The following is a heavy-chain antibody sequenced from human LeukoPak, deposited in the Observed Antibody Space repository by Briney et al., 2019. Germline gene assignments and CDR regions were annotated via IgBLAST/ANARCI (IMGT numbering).Heavy chain of an antibody. CDR3: ARDRGVVVPAASDY. Sequence: ASVKVSCKGSGYTFTSYGISWVRQAPGQGLEWMGWISAYNGNTNYAQKLQGRVTMTTDTSTSTAYMELRSLRSDDTAVYYCARDRGVVVPAASDYWGQGTLVTVSS. CDR2: ISAYNGNT. CDR1: GYTFTSYG. V-gene: IGHV1-18*01. D-gene: IGHD2-2*01. J-gene: IGHJ4*02.